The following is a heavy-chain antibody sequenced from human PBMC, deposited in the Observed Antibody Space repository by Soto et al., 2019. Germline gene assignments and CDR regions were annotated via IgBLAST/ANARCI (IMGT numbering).Heavy chain of an antibody. CDR3: ARGRYCLTGRCFPNWFDS. J-gene: IGHJ5*01. CDR2: IYKSATT. D-gene: IGHD7-27*01. V-gene: IGHV4-30-4*01. Sequence: SETLSLTCSVSGDSISNLDYFWAWIRQPPGQALEYIGYIYKSATTYYNPSFESRVAISVDTSKSQFSLNVTSVTSADTAVYFCARGRYCLTGRCFPNWFDSWGQGALVTVSS. CDR1: GDSISNLDYF.